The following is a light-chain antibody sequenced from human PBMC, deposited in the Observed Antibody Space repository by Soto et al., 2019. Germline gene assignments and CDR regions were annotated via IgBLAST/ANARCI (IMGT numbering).Light chain of an antibody. CDR2: GAS. V-gene: IGKV3-20*01. J-gene: IGKJ3*01. CDR1: QTISSAY. CDR3: QHYGSSLPIT. Sequence: EIVLTQSPGTLSLSPGKRATLSCRASQTISSAYLAWYQQRPGQAPRLLIYGASTRATGIPDRFSGRGSGTDFALTISRLEPEDFPVYYCQHYGSSLPITFGPGTKVDIK.